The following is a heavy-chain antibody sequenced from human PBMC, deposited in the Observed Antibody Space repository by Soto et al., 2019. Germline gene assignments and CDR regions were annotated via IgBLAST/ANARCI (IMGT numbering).Heavy chain of an antibody. CDR2: ISYDGSNK. CDR3: AKARIAAAGTYFYYYYGMDV. Sequence: QVQLVESGGGVVQPGRSLRLSCAASGFTFSSYGMHWVRQAPGKGLEWVAVISYDGSNKYYADSVKGRFTISRDNSKNTLYLQMNSLRAEDTAVYYCAKARIAAAGTYFYYYYGMDVWGQGTTVTVSS. J-gene: IGHJ6*02. CDR1: GFTFSSYG. D-gene: IGHD6-13*01. V-gene: IGHV3-30*18.